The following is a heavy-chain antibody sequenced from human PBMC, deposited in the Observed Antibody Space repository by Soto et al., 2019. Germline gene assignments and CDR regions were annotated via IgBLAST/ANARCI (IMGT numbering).Heavy chain of an antibody. D-gene: IGHD3-3*01. CDR2: ISYDGNNK. Sequence: QVQVVESGGGVVQPGRSLRLSCAASGFTFSNYGMHWVRQAPGKGLEWVAVISYDGNNKYYADSVKGRFTISRDNSKNTLYLQMNSLSTEDTALYYCAKDYLVFWSDHNAFDIWGQGTMVTVSS. J-gene: IGHJ3*02. CDR1: GFTFSNYG. CDR3: AKDYLVFWSDHNAFDI. V-gene: IGHV3-30*18.